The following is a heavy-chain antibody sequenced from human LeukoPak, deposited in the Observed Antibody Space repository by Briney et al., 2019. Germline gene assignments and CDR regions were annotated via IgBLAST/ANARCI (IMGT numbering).Heavy chain of an antibody. V-gene: IGHV6-1*01. Sequence: SQTLSLTCAISGDSVSSNSVTWNWIRQSPSRGLEWLGRTYYRSTWYNDYAVSVRGRITVNPDTSKNQFSLHLNSVTPEDTAVYSCEKRLTQNACFDPGARETLVTVPS. J-gene: IGHJ5*02. CDR3: EKRLTQNACFDP. D-gene: IGHD1-1*01. CDR2: TYYRSTWYN. CDR1: GDSVSSNSVT.